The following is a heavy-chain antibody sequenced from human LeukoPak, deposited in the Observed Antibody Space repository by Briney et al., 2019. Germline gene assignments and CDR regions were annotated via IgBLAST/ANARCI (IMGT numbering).Heavy chain of an antibody. V-gene: IGHV1-18*01. D-gene: IGHD3-16*02. Sequence: GASVKVSCKASGYTFINYGISWVRQAPGQGLEWMGWISPSNGNTNYAQKLLGRVTMTADTSTTTAYMELRRLKYEDTAVYYCAREALGRDYWGQGTLVTVSS. CDR1: GYTFINYG. CDR3: AREALGRDY. CDR2: ISPSNGNT. J-gene: IGHJ4*02.